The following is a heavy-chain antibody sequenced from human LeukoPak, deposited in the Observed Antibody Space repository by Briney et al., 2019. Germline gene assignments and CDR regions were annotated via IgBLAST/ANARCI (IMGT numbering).Heavy chain of an antibody. CDR1: GFTFSRYW. D-gene: IGHD1-26*01. Sequence: GGSPRLSCAASGFTFSRYWMSWVRQAPGKGLEWVANTKQDGSEKYYLESVKGRFTISRDNAKNSLYLHMNSLRGEDTAVYYCALSSGNYAIPFDYWGQGTLVTVSS. V-gene: IGHV3-7*01. CDR3: ALSSGNYAIPFDY. CDR2: TKQDGSEK. J-gene: IGHJ4*02.